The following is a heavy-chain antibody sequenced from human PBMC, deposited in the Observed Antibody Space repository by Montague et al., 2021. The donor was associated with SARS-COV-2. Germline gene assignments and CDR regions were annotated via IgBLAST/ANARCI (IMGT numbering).Heavy chain of an antibody. J-gene: IGHJ3*02. D-gene: IGHD4-23*01. Sequence: SETLSLTCSVGGSFAGSSYNWLRQTPGKGLEWIGEIYYSGATDYNPSLKGRVTISADTSKNEFSLELRSVSAADTAVYYCVRDHPYGGPRGAYDIWGQGTVVTVSS. V-gene: IGHV4-34*01. CDR2: IYYSGAT. CDR3: VRDHPYGGPRGAYDI. CDR1: GGSFAGSS.